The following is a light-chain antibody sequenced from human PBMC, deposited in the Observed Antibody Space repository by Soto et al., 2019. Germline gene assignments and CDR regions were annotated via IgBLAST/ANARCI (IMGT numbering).Light chain of an antibody. J-gene: IGKJ4*01. V-gene: IGKV1-39*01. CDR1: QNIRNY. CDR3: QQTYNTPLT. Sequence: DIQMTQSPSSLSASVGDRVTITCRTSQNIRNYLNWYQHKPGKAPKLLIDFASSLQSGVPSRFSGSGSGTDFILTITSLQPADFATYYCQQTYNTPLTFGGGTKVDIK. CDR2: FAS.